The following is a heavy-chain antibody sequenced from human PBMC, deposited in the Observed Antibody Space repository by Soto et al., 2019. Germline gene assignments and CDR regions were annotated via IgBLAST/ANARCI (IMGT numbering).Heavy chain of an antibody. J-gene: IGHJ6*02. D-gene: IGHD5-12*01. CDR2: ISYDGSNK. Sequence: GGSLSLSCAASGFTFRSYAMHWFRQAPGKGLEWVAVISYDGSNKYYADSVKGRFTISRDNSKNTLYLQMNSLRAEDTAVYYCAREKGRATTTGYYYYYGMDVWDQGTTVTVSS. CDR3: AREKGRATTTGYYYYYGMDV. V-gene: IGHV3-30-3*01. CDR1: GFTFRSYA.